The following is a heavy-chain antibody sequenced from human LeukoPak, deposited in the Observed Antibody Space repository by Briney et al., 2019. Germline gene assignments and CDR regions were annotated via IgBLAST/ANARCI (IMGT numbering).Heavy chain of an antibody. Sequence: ASVKVSCKASGYTFTGYYMHWVRQAPGQGLEWMGWINPNSGGTNYAQKFQGWVTMTRDTSISTAYMELSRLTSDDTAVYYCARGTALDIVVVPAAPDYWGQGTLVTVSS. CDR2: INPNSGGT. CDR3: ARGTALDIVVVPAAPDY. J-gene: IGHJ4*02. D-gene: IGHD2-2*03. V-gene: IGHV1-2*04. CDR1: GYTFTGYY.